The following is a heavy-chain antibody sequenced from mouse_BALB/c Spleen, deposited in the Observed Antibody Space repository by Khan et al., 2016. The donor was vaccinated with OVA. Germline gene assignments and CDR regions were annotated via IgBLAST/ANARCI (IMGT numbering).Heavy chain of an antibody. Sequence: QVQLQQSGAELVRPGSSVKISCKASGYAFSNYLMNWVKQGPGQGLEWIGQIYPGDGNTNYHGKFKDKATLTADKSSSTAYIQLSSLTSEDSAVYFCARSGYDYFAYWGQGTLVTVSA. CDR3: ARSGYDYFAY. V-gene: IGHV1-80*01. CDR2: IYPGDGNT. J-gene: IGHJ3*01. CDR1: GYAFSNYL. D-gene: IGHD2-14*01.